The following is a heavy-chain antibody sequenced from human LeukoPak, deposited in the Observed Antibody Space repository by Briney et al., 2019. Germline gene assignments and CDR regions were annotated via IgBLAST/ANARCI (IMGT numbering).Heavy chain of an antibody. CDR1: GGSISSSSYY. D-gene: IGHD3-16*01. J-gene: IGHJ4*02. CDR2: IYYSGST. V-gene: IGHV4-39*01. CDR3: ASRSFMITFGGVNWNGHFDY. Sequence: PSETLSLTCTVSGGSISSSSYYWGWIRQPPGKGLEWIGSIYYSGSTYYNPSLKSRVTISVDTSKNQFSLKLSSVTAADTAVYYCASRSFMITFGGVNWNGHFDYWGQGTLVTVSS.